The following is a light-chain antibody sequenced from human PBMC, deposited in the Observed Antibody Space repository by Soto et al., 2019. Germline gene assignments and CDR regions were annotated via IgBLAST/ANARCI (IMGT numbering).Light chain of an antibody. CDR2: AAS. J-gene: IGKJ3*01. V-gene: IGKV1-27*01. CDR1: QGIDTY. Sequence: DIQMTQSPSSLSASVGDRVTITCRASQGIDTYLAWYQQKPGQVPKLLIYAASTLQSGVPSRFSGSGSGTDFTLTISILQSEDVATYFCQKYTSAPFTFGPGTKVDIK. CDR3: QKYTSAPFT.